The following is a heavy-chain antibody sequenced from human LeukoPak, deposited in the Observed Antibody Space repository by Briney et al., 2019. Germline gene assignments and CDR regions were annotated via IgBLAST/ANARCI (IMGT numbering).Heavy chain of an antibody. CDR3: AKSPQKVGATYFDY. CDR1: GFTFSSYA. D-gene: IGHD1-26*01. CDR2: ISGSGGST. Sequence: PGASLRLSCAASGFTFSSYAMSWVRQAPGKGLEWVSGISGSGGSTYYADSVKGRFTISRDNSKNTLYLQMNSLRAEDTAVYYCAKSPQKVGATYFDYWGQGTPVTVSS. J-gene: IGHJ4*02. V-gene: IGHV3-23*01.